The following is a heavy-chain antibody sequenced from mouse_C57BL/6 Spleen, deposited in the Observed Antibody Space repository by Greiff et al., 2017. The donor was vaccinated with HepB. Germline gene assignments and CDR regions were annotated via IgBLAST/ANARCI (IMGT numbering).Heavy chain of an antibody. CDR1: GFTFSSYA. Sequence: EVQVVESGEGLVKPGGSLKLSCAASGFTFSSYAMPWVRQTPEKRLEWVAYISSGGDYIYYADTVKGRFTISRDNARNTLYLQMSSLKSEDTAMYYCTRERSGYHAMDYWGQGTSVTVSS. V-gene: IGHV5-9-1*02. J-gene: IGHJ4*01. D-gene: IGHD3-2*02. CDR3: TRERSGYHAMDY. CDR2: ISSGGDYI.